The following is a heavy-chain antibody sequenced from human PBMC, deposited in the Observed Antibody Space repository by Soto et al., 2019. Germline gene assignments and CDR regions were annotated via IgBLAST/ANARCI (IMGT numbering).Heavy chain of an antibody. CDR1: GFTFSSYA. Sequence: EVQLLESGGGWVQPGGSLRLSCAASGFTFSSYAMSWVRQAPGKGLEWVSAISGSGDSTYYGVSVKGRFTISRDNSKTTRYLQMNSLSAEATAVYYSAKRTVGWYVNLWGRRTLVPVSS. D-gene: IGHD4-17*01. J-gene: IGHJ2*01. CDR2: ISGSGDST. V-gene: IGHV3-23*01. CDR3: AKRTVGWYVNL.